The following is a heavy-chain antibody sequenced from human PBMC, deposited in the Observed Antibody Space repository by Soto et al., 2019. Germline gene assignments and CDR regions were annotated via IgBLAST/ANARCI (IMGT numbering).Heavy chain of an antibody. Sequence: ASVKVSCKASGYTFTGYGISWVRQAPGQGLEWMGWISAYNGNTNYAQKLQGRVTMTTDTSTSTAYMELRSLRSDDTAVYYCAREALDCSSTSCYARGIDYWGQGTLVTVSS. V-gene: IGHV1-18*01. J-gene: IGHJ4*02. CDR2: ISAYNGNT. CDR3: AREALDCSSTSCYARGIDY. D-gene: IGHD2-2*01. CDR1: GYTFTGYG.